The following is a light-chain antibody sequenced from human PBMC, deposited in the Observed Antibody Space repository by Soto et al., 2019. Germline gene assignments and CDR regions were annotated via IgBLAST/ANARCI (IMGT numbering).Light chain of an antibody. CDR1: QSISAY. CDR2: AAS. CDR3: QQSYAPPWT. J-gene: IGKJ1*01. V-gene: IGKV1-39*01. Sequence: DIQLTQSPSSLPASVGDRVTVTCRASQSISAYINWYHQKPGKAPKLLISAASSLQSGVPLRFTGGGAGTEFALNISSLQPEDLGTYYCQQSYAPPWTFGQGTKVEIK.